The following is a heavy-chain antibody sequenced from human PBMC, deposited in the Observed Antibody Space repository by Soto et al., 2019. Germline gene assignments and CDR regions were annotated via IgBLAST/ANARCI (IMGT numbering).Heavy chain of an antibody. J-gene: IGHJ4*02. CDR3: ARTTAVPNTLRSRYFFDY. CDR1: GGSVSNKTYY. V-gene: IGHV4-61*01. CDR2: VYYSGTT. Sequence: SETLSLTCSASGGSVSNKTYYWSWIRQPPGKRLEWIGYVYYSGTTNYNPSLKSRVTISVDLSKNQFSLRLSSVTTADTVLYYCARTTAVPNTLRSRYFFDYWGQGTLVTVSS. D-gene: IGHD4-17*01.